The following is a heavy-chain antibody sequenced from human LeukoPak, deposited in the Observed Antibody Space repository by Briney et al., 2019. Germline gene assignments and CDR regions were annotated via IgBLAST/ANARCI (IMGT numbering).Heavy chain of an antibody. J-gene: IGHJ5*02. CDR3: AKGVRSGTYYNCFDP. V-gene: IGHV3-43*02. CDR2: ISGDGDNT. CDR1: GFTLDDYA. Sequence: GGSLRLSCVASGFTLDDYALHWVRQGPGKGLEWISLISGDGDNTYYADSVKGRFTISRDSSKNSLYLQMSSLRAEDTALYYCAKGVRSGTYYNCFDPWGQGTLVTVSS. D-gene: IGHD1-26*01.